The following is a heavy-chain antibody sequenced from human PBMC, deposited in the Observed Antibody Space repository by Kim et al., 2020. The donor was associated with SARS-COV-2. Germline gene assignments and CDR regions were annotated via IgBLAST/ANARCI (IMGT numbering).Heavy chain of an antibody. V-gene: IGHV1-18*01. CDR3: ARASSGSYWGAFDI. CDR2: ISAYNGNT. CDR1: GYTFTSYG. J-gene: IGHJ3*02. D-gene: IGHD1-26*01. Sequence: ASVKVSCKASGYTFTSYGISWVRQAPGQGLEWMGWISAYNGNTNYAQKLQGRVTMTTDTSTSTAYMELRSLRSDDTAVYYCARASSGSYWGAFDIWGQGTMVTVSS.